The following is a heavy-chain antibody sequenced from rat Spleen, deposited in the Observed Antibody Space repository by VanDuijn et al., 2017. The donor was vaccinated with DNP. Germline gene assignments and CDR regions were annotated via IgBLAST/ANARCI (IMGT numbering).Heavy chain of an antibody. J-gene: IGHJ1*01. V-gene: IGHV5-31*01. Sequence: EVQLVESGGGLVQPGRSLKLSCVASGFTFNDYWMTWIRQVPGKGLEWLGAITGSGGGIYYSGSVKGRFTISRDNAKNTLYLQMNSLRSEDTATYYCTRGAGSPYWSFDFWGPGTVVTVSS. CDR1: GFTFNDYW. D-gene: IGHD5-1*01. CDR3: TRGAGSPYWSFDF. CDR2: ITGSGGGI.